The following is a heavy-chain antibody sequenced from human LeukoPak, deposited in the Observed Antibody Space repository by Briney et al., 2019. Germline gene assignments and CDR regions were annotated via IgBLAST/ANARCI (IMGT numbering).Heavy chain of an antibody. Sequence: GESLNISCKGSAYSFTSYWIGWVRHTPGKGLGWMGIIYPGDSETRYSPSFQSQVTISADKSISTAYLQWSSLKASDTAMYYCARHSITMVRGVIIRTLPFACWGQGTLVTVSS. CDR2: IYPGDSET. CDR1: AYSFTSYW. CDR3: ARHSITMVRGVIIRTLPFAC. V-gene: IGHV5-51*01. J-gene: IGHJ4*02. D-gene: IGHD3-10*01.